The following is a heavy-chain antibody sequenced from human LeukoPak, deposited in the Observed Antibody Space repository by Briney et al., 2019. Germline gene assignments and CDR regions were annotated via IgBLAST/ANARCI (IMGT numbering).Heavy chain of an antibody. Sequence: GGSLRLSCAASGFTFSSYAMSWVRQAPGRGLEWVSAISGRDGRTYYTDSVKGRFTISRDNSKNTLYLQMNSLRAEDTAVYYCAKVGDSSSWYYNFDYWGQGTLVTVSS. CDR1: GFTFSSYA. V-gene: IGHV3-23*01. D-gene: IGHD6-13*01. J-gene: IGHJ4*02. CDR3: AKVGDSSSWYYNFDY. CDR2: ISGRDGRT.